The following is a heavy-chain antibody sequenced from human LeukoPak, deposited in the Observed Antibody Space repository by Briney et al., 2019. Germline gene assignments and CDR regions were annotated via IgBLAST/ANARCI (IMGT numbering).Heavy chain of an antibody. CDR1: GGSISSYY. Sequence: SETLSLTCTVSGGSISSYYWSWIRQPPGKGLEWIGYIYYSGSTNYNPSLKSRVTISVDTSKNQFSLKLSSVTAADTAVYYCARGVVPAARRSLGRFYFDYWGQGTLVTVS. CDR2: IYYSGST. V-gene: IGHV4-59*01. CDR3: ARGVVPAARRSLGRFYFDY. D-gene: IGHD2-2*01. J-gene: IGHJ4*02.